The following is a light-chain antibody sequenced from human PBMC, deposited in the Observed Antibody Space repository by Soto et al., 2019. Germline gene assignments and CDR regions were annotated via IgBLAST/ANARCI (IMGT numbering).Light chain of an antibody. V-gene: IGKV3-20*01. CDR3: QQYGSSPPYT. Sequence: EIVLTQSPGTLSLSPGERATLSCRASQSVSSRYLARYQQKPGQAPRLLMYGASSRATGIPDRFSGSGSGTDFTLTISRLEPEHFAVYYCQQYGSSPPYTFGQGTKLEIK. J-gene: IGKJ2*01. CDR2: GAS. CDR1: QSVSSRY.